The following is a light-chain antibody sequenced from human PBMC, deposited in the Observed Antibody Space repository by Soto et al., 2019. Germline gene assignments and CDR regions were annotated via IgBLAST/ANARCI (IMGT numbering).Light chain of an antibody. J-gene: IGLJ1*01. Sequence: QSVLTQPASVSGSPGQSITISCTGTSSDIGGYNYVSWYQQHPGKVPKLIIYDVSKWPSGVPDRFSGSKSGNTASLTISGLQAEDEGDYYCCSYAGSYTFVFGTGTKLTVL. CDR2: DVS. V-gene: IGLV2-11*01. CDR3: CSYAGSYTFV. CDR1: SSDIGGYNY.